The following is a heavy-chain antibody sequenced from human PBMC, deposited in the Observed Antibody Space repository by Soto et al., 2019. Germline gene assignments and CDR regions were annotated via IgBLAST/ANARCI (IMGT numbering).Heavy chain of an antibody. CDR2: IYHSGST. CDR1: GYSISSGYY. J-gene: IGHJ6*02. CDR3: ARDRGEGYCSGGSCYSVYYYYYYGMDV. Sequence: SDTLSLTCAVSGYSISSGYYWGWIRQPPGKGLEWIGSIYHSGSTYYNPSLKSRVTISVDTSKNQFSLKLSSVTAADTAVYYCARDRGEGYCSGGSCYSVYYYYYYGMDVWGQGTTVTVSS. D-gene: IGHD2-15*01. V-gene: IGHV4-38-2*02.